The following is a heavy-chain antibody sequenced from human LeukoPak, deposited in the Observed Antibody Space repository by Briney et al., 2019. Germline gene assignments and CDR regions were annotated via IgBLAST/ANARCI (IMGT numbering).Heavy chain of an antibody. J-gene: IGHJ4*02. CDR1: GFTFNTYS. D-gene: IGHD1-26*01. CDR3: SRDPTYYLRYGYFDY. CDR2: ISSSSSTI. Sequence: GGSLRLSCAASGFTFNTYSMNWVRQAPGKGLEWVSYISSSSSTIYYADSVKGRFTISRDNAKNSLYLQMNSLRAEDTAVYYCSRDPTYYLRYGYFDYWGQGALVTVSS. V-gene: IGHV3-48*01.